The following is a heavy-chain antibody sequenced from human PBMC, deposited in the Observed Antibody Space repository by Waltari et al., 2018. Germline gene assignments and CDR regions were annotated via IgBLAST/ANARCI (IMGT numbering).Heavy chain of an antibody. CDR1: GFIFRSYW. V-gene: IGHV3-74*01. J-gene: IGHJ4*02. CDR2: INTDGTIR. CDR3: VMYSSEFLGDC. Sequence: EMQLVESGGGLVQPGWSLRLSCAASGFIFRSYWMHWVRQAPGKGLVSVSNINTDGTIRRYADSVKGRFTISRDNAKNMLFLEMNNLRVEDTAVYYCVMYSSEFLGDCWGQGTLVAVSS. D-gene: IGHD6-25*01.